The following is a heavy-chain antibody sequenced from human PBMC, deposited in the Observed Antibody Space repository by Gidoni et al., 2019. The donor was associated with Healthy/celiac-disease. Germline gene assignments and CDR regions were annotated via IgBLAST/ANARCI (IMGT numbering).Heavy chain of an antibody. Sequence: EVQLVESGGGWVKPGGSLRLSCEASGFTFRNAWMSWVRQAPGKGLGWVGRIKSKTVVGTTDYAAPVKGRFTISRDDSKNTLSLQMNSLNTEDTAVYSCTTDPRWYLPPLFDYWGQGTLVTVSS. V-gene: IGHV3-15*01. J-gene: IGHJ4*02. CDR2: IKSKTVVGTT. CDR3: TTDPRWYLPPLFDY. CDR1: GFTFRNAW. D-gene: IGHD2-15*01.